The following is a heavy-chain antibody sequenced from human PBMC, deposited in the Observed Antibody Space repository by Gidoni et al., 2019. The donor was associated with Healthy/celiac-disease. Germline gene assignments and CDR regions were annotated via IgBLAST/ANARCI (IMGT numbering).Heavy chain of an antibody. D-gene: IGHD2-2*01. V-gene: IGHV3-23*01. CDR3: AKDLLRSSTSGWFDP. CDR2: ISGSGGST. J-gene: IGHJ5*02. CDR1: GFTFISYA. Sequence: EVQLLESGGGLVQPGGSLRLSCAASGFTFISYAMSWVRQAPGKGLEWVSAISGSGGSTYYADSVKGRFTISRDNSKNTLYLQMNSLRAEDTAVYYCAKDLLRSSTSGWFDPWGQGTLVTVSS.